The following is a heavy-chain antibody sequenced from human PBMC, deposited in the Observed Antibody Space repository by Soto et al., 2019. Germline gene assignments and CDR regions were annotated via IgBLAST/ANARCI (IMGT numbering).Heavy chain of an antibody. CDR2: IYYSGST. D-gene: IGHD6-19*01. CDR1: GGSISSYY. J-gene: IGHJ6*02. Sequence: SETLSLTCTVSGGSISSYYWSWIRQPPGKGLEWIGYIYYSGSTNYNPSLKSRVTISVDTSKNQFSLKLSSVTAADTAVYYCARGPAGQWLVSEEPAYYYYGMDVWGQGTTVTVSS. CDR3: ARGPAGQWLVSEEPAYYYYGMDV. V-gene: IGHV4-59*01.